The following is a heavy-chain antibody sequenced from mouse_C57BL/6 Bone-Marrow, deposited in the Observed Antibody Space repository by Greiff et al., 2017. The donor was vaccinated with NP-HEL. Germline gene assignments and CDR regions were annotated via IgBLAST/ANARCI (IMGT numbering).Heavy chain of an antibody. V-gene: IGHV1-64*01. Sequence: QVQLQQPGAELVKPGASVKLSCKASGYTFTSYWMHWVKQRPGQGLEWIGMIHPNSGSTNYNEKFKSKATLTVDKSSSTAYMQLSSLTSEDSAVYYCARRDYYGSKGDAMDYWGQGTSVTVSS. CDR1: GYTFTSYW. CDR2: IHPNSGST. CDR3: ARRDYYGSKGDAMDY. J-gene: IGHJ4*01. D-gene: IGHD1-1*01.